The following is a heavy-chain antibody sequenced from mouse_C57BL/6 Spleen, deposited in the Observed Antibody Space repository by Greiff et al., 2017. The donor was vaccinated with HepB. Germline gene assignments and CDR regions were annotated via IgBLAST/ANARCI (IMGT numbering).Heavy chain of an antibody. CDR1: GYTFTSYW. Sequence: VQLQQSGAELVKPGASVKMSCKASGYTFTSYWITWVKQRPGQGLEWIGDIYPSSGSTNYNEKFKSKATLTVDTSSSTAYMQLSSLTSEDSAVYYCARRYGSRGDFDYWGQGTTLTVSS. CDR2: IYPSSGST. D-gene: IGHD1-1*01. V-gene: IGHV1-55*01. J-gene: IGHJ2*01. CDR3: ARRYGSRGDFDY.